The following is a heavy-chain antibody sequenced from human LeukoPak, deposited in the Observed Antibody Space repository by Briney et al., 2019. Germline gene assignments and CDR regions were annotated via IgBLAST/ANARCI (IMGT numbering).Heavy chain of an antibody. Sequence: QSGGSLRLSCAASRFTFSSYWMSWVRQAPGKGLEWVANIQEDGSEKYYVDSVKGRFTISRDNAKNTLYLQMNSLRAEDTAVYYCAREGGGNWFDPWGQRTLVTVSS. D-gene: IGHD3-16*01. V-gene: IGHV3-7*01. CDR1: RFTFSSYW. J-gene: IGHJ5*02. CDR2: IQEDGSEK. CDR3: AREGGGNWFDP.